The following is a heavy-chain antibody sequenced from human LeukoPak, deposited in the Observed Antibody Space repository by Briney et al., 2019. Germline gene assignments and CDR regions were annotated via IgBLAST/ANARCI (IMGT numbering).Heavy chain of an antibody. Sequence: PGGPLRLSCAASGFTFSNAWMNWVRQAPGKGLEWVGRIKSKTDGGTTDYATPVKGRFTISRDDSKNTLFLQMNSLKTEDTAVYYCTRGGYSRGWYRDYFDYWGQGTLVTVSS. D-gene: IGHD6-19*01. CDR3: TRGGYSRGWYRDYFDY. J-gene: IGHJ4*02. V-gene: IGHV3-15*01. CDR2: IKSKTDGGTT. CDR1: GFTFSNAW.